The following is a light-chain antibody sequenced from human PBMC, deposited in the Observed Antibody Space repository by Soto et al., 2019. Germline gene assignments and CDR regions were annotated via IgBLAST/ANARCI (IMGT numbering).Light chain of an antibody. CDR3: QQLNSYPRT. J-gene: IGKJ3*01. CDR1: HDIGSW. V-gene: IGKV1-12*01. CDR2: AAS. Sequence: IQMTHSPSVVSASVGDRVTITCRASHDIGSWLAWYQQTPGKAPKLLISAASTLQSGVPSRFSGSGSGTDFTLTISSLQPEDFATYYCQQLNSYPRTFGPGTKVAIK.